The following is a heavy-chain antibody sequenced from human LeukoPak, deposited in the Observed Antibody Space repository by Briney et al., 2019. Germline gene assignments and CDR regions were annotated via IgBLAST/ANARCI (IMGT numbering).Heavy chain of an antibody. CDR2: IYYSGST. CDR1: GGSISSHY. D-gene: IGHD3-3*01. CDR3: ARGGYYDFWSGYPNWFDP. Sequence: ASETLSLTCTVSGGSISSHYWSWIRQPPGKGLEWIGYIYYSGSTNYNPSLKSRVTISVDTSKNQFSLKLSSVTAADTAVYYCARGGYYDFWSGYPNWFDPWGQGTLVTVSS. J-gene: IGHJ5*02. V-gene: IGHV4-59*11.